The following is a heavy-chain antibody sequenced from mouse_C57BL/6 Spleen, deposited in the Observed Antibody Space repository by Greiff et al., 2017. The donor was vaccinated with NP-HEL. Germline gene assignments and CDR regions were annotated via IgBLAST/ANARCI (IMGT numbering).Heavy chain of an antibody. Sequence: VQLQQPGAELVRPGSSVKLSCKASGYTFTSYWMHWVKQRPIQGLEWIGNIDPSDSETHYNQKFKDKATLTVDKSSSTAYMKLSSLTSEDSAVYYCATSSGTYYYAMDYWGQGTSVTVSS. CDR1: GYTFTSYW. J-gene: IGHJ4*01. CDR3: ATSSGTYYYAMDY. V-gene: IGHV1-52*01. CDR2: IDPSDSET. D-gene: IGHD3-2*02.